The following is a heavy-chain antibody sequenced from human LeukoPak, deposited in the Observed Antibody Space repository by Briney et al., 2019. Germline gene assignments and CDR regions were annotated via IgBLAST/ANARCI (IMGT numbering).Heavy chain of an antibody. V-gene: IGHV3-53*01. D-gene: IGHD3-10*01. CDR1: GFNVGSNY. CDR2: IYRGGST. J-gene: IGHJ4*02. CDR3: ARGFHFYASGTYSGAFDY. Sequence: GGSLRLSCAASGFNVGSNYMTWVRQAPGKGLEWVSVIYRGGSTYYADSVRGRFTISRDNSKNMLHLQMDNLRAEDTAVYYCARGFHFYASGTYSGAFDYWGQGTLVTVSS.